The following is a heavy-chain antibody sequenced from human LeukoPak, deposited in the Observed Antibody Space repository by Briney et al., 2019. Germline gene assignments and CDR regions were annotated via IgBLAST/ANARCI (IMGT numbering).Heavy chain of an antibody. CDR3: ARDPYSYGTGDPGGY. CDR2: ISSSSSYI. CDR1: GFTFSSYS. D-gene: IGHD5-18*01. Sequence: GGSLRLSCAASGFTFSSYSMNWVRQAPGKGLEWVSSISSSSSYIYYADSVKGRFTISRDNAKNSLYLQMNSLRAEDTAVYYCARDPYSYGTGDPGGYWGQGTLVTVSS. J-gene: IGHJ4*02. V-gene: IGHV3-21*01.